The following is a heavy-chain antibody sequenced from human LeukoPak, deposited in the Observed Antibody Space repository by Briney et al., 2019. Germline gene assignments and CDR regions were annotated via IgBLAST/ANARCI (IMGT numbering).Heavy chain of an antibody. CDR1: GFTFSSYA. Sequence: GGSLRLSCAASGFTFSSYAMTWVRQAAGKGLEWLSGISGGDGTTDYADSVKGRLTISRDKSKKTLYLQMNSLRVEDTAVYYCAKNRIQTSGLEDWGQGTLVTVSS. CDR2: ISGGDGTT. D-gene: IGHD6-19*01. CDR3: AKNRIQTSGLED. V-gene: IGHV3-23*01. J-gene: IGHJ4*02.